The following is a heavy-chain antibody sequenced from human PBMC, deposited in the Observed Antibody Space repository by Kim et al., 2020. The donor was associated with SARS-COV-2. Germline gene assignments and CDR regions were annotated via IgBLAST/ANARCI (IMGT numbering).Heavy chain of an antibody. J-gene: IGHJ6*02. V-gene: IGHV3-73*01. CDR3: TREGDYYGMDV. CDR2: IRSKVNSNAT. CDR1: GFTFSGAG. Sequence: GGSLRLSCAASGFTFSGAGMHWVRQASGKGLEWVGRIRSKVNSNATAYGASVKGRFTIPRDDSKNMAYLQMNSLKTEDTAVYYCTREGDYYGMDVWGQGTTVTVSS.